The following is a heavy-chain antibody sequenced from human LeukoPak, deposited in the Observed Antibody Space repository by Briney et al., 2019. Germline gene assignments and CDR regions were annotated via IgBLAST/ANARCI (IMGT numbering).Heavy chain of an antibody. CDR3: ANPYYDFWSGYSAANYFDY. V-gene: IGHV3-23*01. CDR2: ISGSGGST. J-gene: IGHJ4*02. D-gene: IGHD3-3*01. Sequence: GGSLRLSCAASGFTFSSYAMSWVRQAPGKGLEWVSAISGSGGSTYCADSVKGRFTISRDNSKNTLYLQMNSLRAEDTAVYYCANPYYDFWSGYSAANYFDYWGQGTLVTVSS. CDR1: GFTFSSYA.